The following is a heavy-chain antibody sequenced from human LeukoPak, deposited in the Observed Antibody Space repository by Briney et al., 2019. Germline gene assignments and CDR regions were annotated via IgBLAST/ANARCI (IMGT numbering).Heavy chain of an antibody. J-gene: IGHJ6*03. D-gene: IGHD3-10*01. CDR3: ARRSGVRVTYYYYYFYMDV. CDR2: INQDGGEK. Sequence: PGGSLRLSCAASGFTFSSCWMSWARQAPGKGLEWVANINQDGGEKYYVDSVKGRFTISRDNAKKSLYLQMNSLRAEDTAVYYCARRSGVRVTYYYYYFYMDVWGKGTTVTVSS. V-gene: IGHV3-7*01. CDR1: GFTFSSCW.